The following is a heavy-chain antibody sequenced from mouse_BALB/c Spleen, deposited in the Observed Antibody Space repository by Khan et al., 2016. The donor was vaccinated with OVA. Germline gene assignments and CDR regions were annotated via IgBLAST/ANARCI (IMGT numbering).Heavy chain of an antibody. D-gene: IGHD2-1*01. CDR1: GDSITSGY. CDR2: ISYSGST. V-gene: IGHV3-8*02. J-gene: IGHJ2*01. CDR3: AGTSDYGNYYFDY. Sequence: EVQLQESGPSLVKPSQTLSLTCSVTGDSITSGYWNWIRKFPGNKLEYMGYISYSGSTYYNPSLKSRISITRDTSKNQHYLQLNSMTNEDSATYYCAGTSDYGNYYFDYWGQGTTLTVSS.